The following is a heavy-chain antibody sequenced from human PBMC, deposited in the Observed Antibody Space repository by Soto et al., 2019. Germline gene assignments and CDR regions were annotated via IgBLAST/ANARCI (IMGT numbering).Heavy chain of an antibody. J-gene: IGHJ4*02. D-gene: IGHD5-12*01. CDR3: ARDLLRGYNIDY. Sequence: ASETLSLTCAVYGGSFSGYYWSWIRQPPGKGLEWIGEINHSGSTNYNPSLKSRVTISVDTSKNQFSLKLSSVTAADTAVYYCARDLLRGYNIDYWGQGTLVTVSS. CDR2: INHSGST. V-gene: IGHV4-34*01. CDR1: GGSFSGYY.